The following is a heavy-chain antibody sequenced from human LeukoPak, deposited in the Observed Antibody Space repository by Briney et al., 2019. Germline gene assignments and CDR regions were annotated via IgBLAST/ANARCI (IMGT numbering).Heavy chain of an antibody. CDR1: GFTFSSSS. V-gene: IGHV3-48*04. D-gene: IGHD2-2*01. CDR2: ISSGSSTI. Sequence: GGSLRLSCAASGFTFSSSSMNWVHQAPGKGLEWISYISSGSSTIHHADSVKGRFTISRDNAKNSLYLQMNSLRAEDTAVYYCARDSSTIWHVDYWGQGTLVTVSS. J-gene: IGHJ4*02. CDR3: ARDSSTIWHVDY.